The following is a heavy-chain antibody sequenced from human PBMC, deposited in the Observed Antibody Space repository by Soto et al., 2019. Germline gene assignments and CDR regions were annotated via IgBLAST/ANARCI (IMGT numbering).Heavy chain of an antibody. CDR1: GGSISSGGYC. CDR2: IHDSGST. J-gene: IGHJ5*02. V-gene: IGHV4-30-2*01. D-gene: IGHD1-1*01. Sequence: QLQLQESGSGLVNPSQTLSLTCAGSGGSISSGGYCWNWIRQPLEKGLEWIGYIHDSGSTYYNPSLKSRVTISVDKSKNQFSLKLTSVTAADPAVYYCARDQLEGNWFDPWGQGNLVTVFS. CDR3: ARDQLEGNWFDP.